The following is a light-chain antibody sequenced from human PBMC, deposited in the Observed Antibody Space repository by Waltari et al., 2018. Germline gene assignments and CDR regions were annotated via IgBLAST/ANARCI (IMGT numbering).Light chain of an antibody. CDR2: GAS. V-gene: IGKV3-15*01. Sequence: ATLSVSPGERATLSCRASQDISSDLAWYQQRPGQAPSDLAWYQQKPGQAPRLLIYGASTRATGIPARFSGSGSGTEFTLTISSLQSEDFAAYYCQQYNDWPYTFGQGTKLEVK. J-gene: IGKJ2*01. CDR3: QQYNDWPYT. CDR1: QDISSDLAWYQQRPGQAPSD.